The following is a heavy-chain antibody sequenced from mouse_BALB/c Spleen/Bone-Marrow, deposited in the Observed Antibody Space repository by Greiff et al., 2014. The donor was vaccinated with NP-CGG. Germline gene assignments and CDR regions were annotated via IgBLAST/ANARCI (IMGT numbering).Heavy chain of an antibody. CDR1: GFNIKDTY. J-gene: IGHJ2*01. CDR3: AIYFYFDY. Sequence: EVKLMESGAELVKPGASVRLSCTASGFNIKDTYMHWVKQRPDQGLEWIGRIDPANGNAKHDPKFQGKAAITADTSSNTTYLQLSSLTSEDTAVNYCAIYFYFDYWGQGTTLTVSS. D-gene: IGHD2-3*01. CDR2: IDPANGNA. V-gene: IGHV14-3*02.